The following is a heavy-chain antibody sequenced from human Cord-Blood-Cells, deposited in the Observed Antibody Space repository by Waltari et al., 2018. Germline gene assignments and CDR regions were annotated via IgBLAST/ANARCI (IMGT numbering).Heavy chain of an antibody. Sequence: QVQPPLSGPGLVKPSQIPSLTCAISGDCVSSNSAHWTWLRHSHTRGLEWLGRTYYRSKWYNDYAVSVKSRITINPDTSKNQFSLQLNSVTPEDTAVYYCASSLSYYDILTGYSYYFDYLGQGTLVTVSS. CDR2: TYYRSKWYN. CDR1: GDCVSSNSAH. V-gene: IGHV6-1*01. J-gene: IGHJ4*02. D-gene: IGHD3-9*01. CDR3: ASSLSYYDILTGYSYYFDY.